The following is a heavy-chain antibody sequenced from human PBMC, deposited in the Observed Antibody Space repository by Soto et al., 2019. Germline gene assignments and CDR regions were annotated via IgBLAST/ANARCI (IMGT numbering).Heavy chain of an antibody. J-gene: IGHJ6*03. V-gene: IGHV4-59*01. CDR3: ARGSRKVPLYYYYYMDV. Sequence: SETLSLTCTVSGGSISSYYWSWIRHPPGKGLEWIGYIYCSGSTNYNPSLKSRVTISVDTSKNQFSLKLSSVTAADTAVYYCARGSRKVPLYYYYYMDVWGKGTTVTVSS. CDR1: GGSISSYY. CDR2: IYCSGST.